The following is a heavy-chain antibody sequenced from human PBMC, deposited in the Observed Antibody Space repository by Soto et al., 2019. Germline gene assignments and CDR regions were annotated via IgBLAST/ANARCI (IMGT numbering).Heavy chain of an antibody. V-gene: IGHV1-58*01. J-gene: IGHJ6*02. CDR2: IVVGSGNT. CDR1: GSTFTSSA. D-gene: IGHD4-17*01. Sequence: SVKVSCKASGSTFTSSAVQWVRQARGQRLGWIGWIVVGSGNTNYAQKFQERVTITRDMSTSTAYMELSSLRSEDTAVYYCAAGGYGGNSGYYYYGMDVWGQGTTVTVSS. CDR3: AAGGYGGNSGYYYYGMDV.